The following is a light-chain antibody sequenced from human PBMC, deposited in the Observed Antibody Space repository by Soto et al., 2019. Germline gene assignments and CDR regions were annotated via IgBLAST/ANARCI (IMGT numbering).Light chain of an antibody. Sequence: QSVFTQPPSVSAAAGQKVTISCSGSYSNIGSNFVSWYQHFPGSAPRLLIYDNSQRPSGIPDRFSGSKSGSSATLGITGLHTGDEADYYCGTWDSSLSVVLFGGGTKLTVL. J-gene: IGLJ2*01. CDR1: YSNIGSNF. CDR3: GTWDSSLSVVL. V-gene: IGLV1-51*01. CDR2: DNS.